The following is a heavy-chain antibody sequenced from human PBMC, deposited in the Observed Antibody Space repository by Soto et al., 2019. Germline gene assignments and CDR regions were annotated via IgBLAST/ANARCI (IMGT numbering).Heavy chain of an antibody. Sequence: GGSLRLSCAASGFTFSSYAMHWVRQAPGKGLEWVAVISYDGSNKYYADSVKGRFTISRDNSKNTLYLQMNSLRAEDTAVYYCARDPHLGYFDWFHAFDIWGQGTMVTVSS. CDR1: GFTFSSYA. V-gene: IGHV3-30-3*01. J-gene: IGHJ3*02. D-gene: IGHD3-9*01. CDR3: ARDPHLGYFDWFHAFDI. CDR2: ISYDGSNK.